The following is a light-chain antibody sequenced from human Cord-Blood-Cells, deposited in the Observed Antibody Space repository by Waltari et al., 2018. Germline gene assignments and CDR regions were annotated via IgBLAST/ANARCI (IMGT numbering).Light chain of an antibody. J-gene: IGKJ3*01. CDR2: LGS. CDR3: MQALQTPFT. V-gene: IGKV2-28*01. CDR1: QSLLHSNGYNY. Sequence: DIVITQSPLSLPVTPAEPAPISCRSSQSLLHSNGYNYLDWYLQKPGQSPQLLIYLGSNRASGVPDRFSGSGSGTDFTLKISRVEAEDVGVYYCMQALQTPFTFGPGTKVDIK.